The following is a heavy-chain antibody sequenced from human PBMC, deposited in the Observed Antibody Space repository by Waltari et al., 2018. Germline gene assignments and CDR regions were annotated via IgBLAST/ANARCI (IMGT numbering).Heavy chain of an antibody. J-gene: IGHJ4*02. CDR1: GLTFRRFW. Sequence: EVQLVESGGGVVQPGGSLRLSLAASGLTFRRFWMSWVRQAPGKGLEWVANIKQDGSEKYYVDSVKGRFTISRDNAKNSLYLQMNSLRAEDTAVYYCARDRGSQYFFDYWGQGTLVTVSS. CDR2: IKQDGSEK. CDR3: ARDRGSQYFFDY. D-gene: IGHD5-12*01. V-gene: IGHV3-7*01.